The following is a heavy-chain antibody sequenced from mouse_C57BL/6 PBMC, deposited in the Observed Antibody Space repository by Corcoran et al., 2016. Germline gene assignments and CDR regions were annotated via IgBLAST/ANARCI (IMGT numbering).Heavy chain of an antibody. CDR1: GYTFTDYY. CDR3: ARRGGLWYFDV. J-gene: IGHJ1*03. CDR2: INPNNGGT. V-gene: IGHV1-26*01. Sequence: EVQLQQSGPELVKPGASVKISCKASGYTFTDYYMNWVKQSHGKSLEWIGDINPNNGGTSYNQKFKGKATLTVDKSSSTAYMELRILTSEDSAVYYCARRGGLWYFDVWGTGTTVTVSS.